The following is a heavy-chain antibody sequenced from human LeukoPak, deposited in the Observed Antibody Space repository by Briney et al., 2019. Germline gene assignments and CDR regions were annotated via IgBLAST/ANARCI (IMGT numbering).Heavy chain of an antibody. CDR3: ARARGGIWYFDY. Sequence: PGGSLRLSCAASGFTFSSYSMNWVRQAPGKGLEWVSSISSSSSYIYYADSVKGRFTISRDNAKNSLYLQMNSLRAEDTAVYYCARARGGIWYFDYWGQGTLVTVSS. CDR1: GFTFSSYS. J-gene: IGHJ4*02. D-gene: IGHD3-16*01. V-gene: IGHV3-21*01. CDR2: ISSSSSYI.